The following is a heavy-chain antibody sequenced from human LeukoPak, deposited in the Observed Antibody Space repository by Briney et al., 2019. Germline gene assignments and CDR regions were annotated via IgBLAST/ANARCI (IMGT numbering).Heavy chain of an antibody. V-gene: IGHV4-59*01. CDR3: ARVPTAHYYYYGMDV. CDR1: GGSISNYY. CDR2: IYYSGST. J-gene: IGHJ6*02. Sequence: SETLSLTCTVSGGSISNYYWSWIRQPPGKGLEWIGYIYYSGSTNYNPSLKSRVTISVDTSKNQFSLKLSSVTAADTAVYYCARVPTAHYYYYGMDVWGQGTTVTVSS.